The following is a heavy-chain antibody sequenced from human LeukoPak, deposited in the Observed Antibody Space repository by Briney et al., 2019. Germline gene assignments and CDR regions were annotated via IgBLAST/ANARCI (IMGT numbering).Heavy chain of an antibody. CDR1: GFTFSSYA. CDR2: IYSGGST. J-gene: IGHJ4*02. V-gene: IGHV3-53*01. Sequence: GGSLRLPCAASGFTFSSYAMSWVRQAPGKVLEWVSFIYSGGSTYYTDSVKGRFTISRDNSKNTLYLQMNSLRAEDTAVYYCARRAGDYSHPYDYWGQGILVTVSS. CDR3: ARRAGDYSHPYDY. D-gene: IGHD3-22*01.